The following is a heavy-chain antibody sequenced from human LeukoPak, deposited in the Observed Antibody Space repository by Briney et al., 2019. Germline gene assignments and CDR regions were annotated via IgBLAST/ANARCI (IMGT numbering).Heavy chain of an antibody. CDR1: GFTFSSYA. D-gene: IGHD6-19*01. V-gene: IGHV3-23*01. CDR2: ISGSGGST. Sequence: PGGSLRLSCAASGFTFSSYAMSWVRQAPGKGLEWVSAISGSGGSTYYADSVKGRFTISRDNSKNTLYLQMNNLRAEDTAVYYCAKVFAGYSSGWYSFDYWGQGTLVTVSS. J-gene: IGHJ4*02. CDR3: AKVFAGYSSGWYSFDY.